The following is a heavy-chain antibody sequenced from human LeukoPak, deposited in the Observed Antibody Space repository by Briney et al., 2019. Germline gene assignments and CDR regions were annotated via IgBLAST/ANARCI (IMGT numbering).Heavy chain of an antibody. D-gene: IGHD3-10*01. V-gene: IGHV4-61*02. J-gene: IGHJ6*03. Sequence: SQTQSLTCTVSGGSISSGSDYWSWIRQPAGKGLEWIGRIYTSGSTNYNPSLESRVTISVDTSKNQFSLKLSSVTAADTAIYYCAREGRDYYYYYIYVWGKGTTVTVSS. CDR3: AREGRDYYYYYIYV. CDR1: GGSISSGSDY. CDR2: IYTSGST.